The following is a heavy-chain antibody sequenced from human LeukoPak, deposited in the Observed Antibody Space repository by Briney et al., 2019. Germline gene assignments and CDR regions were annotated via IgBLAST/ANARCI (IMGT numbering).Heavy chain of an antibody. V-gene: IGHV1-69*04. CDR1: GGTFSSYA. D-gene: IGHD5-24*01. J-gene: IGHJ6*02. CDR3: ARGRDGYNYYYYYGMDV. CDR2: IIPILGIA. Sequence: ASVKVSCKASGGTFSSYAISWVRQAPGQGLEWMGRIIPILGIANYAQKFQGRVTITADKSTSTAYMELSGLRSEDTAVYYCARGRDGYNYYYYYGMDVWGQGTTVTVSS.